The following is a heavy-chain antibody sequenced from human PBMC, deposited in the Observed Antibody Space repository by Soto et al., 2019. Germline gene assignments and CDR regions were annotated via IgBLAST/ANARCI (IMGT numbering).Heavy chain of an antibody. V-gene: IGHV3-21*01. D-gene: IGHD7-27*01. J-gene: IGHJ4*02. Sequence: EVQLVESGGGLVKPGGSLRLSCAASGFTFSSYTMNWVRQAPGKGLEWVSSISFSSTNIHYADSIKGRFTISRDNAKNSLYLHMNSLRAEDTAVYYCARGAGDLPYWGQGTLVTVSS. CDR2: ISFSSTNI. CDR1: GFTFSSYT. CDR3: ARGAGDLPY.